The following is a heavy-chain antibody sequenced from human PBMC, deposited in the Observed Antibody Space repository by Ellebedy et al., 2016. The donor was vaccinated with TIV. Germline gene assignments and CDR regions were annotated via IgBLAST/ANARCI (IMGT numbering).Heavy chain of an antibody. CDR2: IRSSDGVT. V-gene: IGHV3-48*04. D-gene: IGHD1-26*01. Sequence: PGGSLRLSCAASGFTFSGSTMLWVRQTPGKGLEWISYIRSSDGVTFYADSVKGRFIISRDDTRNLLFLQMNSLRAEDTAMYYCSREGWEGTYYEYWGQGTLVSVSS. CDR1: GFTFSGST. J-gene: IGHJ4*02. CDR3: SREGWEGTYYEY.